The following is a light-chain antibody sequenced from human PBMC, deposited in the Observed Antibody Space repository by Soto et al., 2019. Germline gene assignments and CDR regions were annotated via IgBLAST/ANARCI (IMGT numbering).Light chain of an antibody. CDR1: QSVSSSY. Sequence: EIVLTQSPGTLSLSPGERATLSCRASQSVSSSYLAWYQQRTGQAPRLLLFGASYRATGIPDRFSGSGPGTDFTLTLSRLESEDFAVYYCQQYNSSPPEFTFGPGTKVDSK. V-gene: IGKV3-20*01. CDR2: GAS. J-gene: IGKJ3*01. CDR3: QQYNSSPPEFT.